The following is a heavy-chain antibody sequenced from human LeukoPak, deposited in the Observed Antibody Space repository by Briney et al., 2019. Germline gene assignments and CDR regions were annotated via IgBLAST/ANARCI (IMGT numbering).Heavy chain of an antibody. D-gene: IGHD1-26*01. CDR1: GGSISSYY. CDR2: IYYSGST. Sequence: SETLSLTCTVSGGSISSYYWSWIRQPPGKGLEWIGYIYYSGSTNYNPSLKGRATTSVDTSKNQLSLKLSSVTAADTAVYYCVRLDSGTYYDAFDIWGQGTMVTVSS. J-gene: IGHJ3*02. CDR3: VRLDSGTYYDAFDI. V-gene: IGHV4-59*08.